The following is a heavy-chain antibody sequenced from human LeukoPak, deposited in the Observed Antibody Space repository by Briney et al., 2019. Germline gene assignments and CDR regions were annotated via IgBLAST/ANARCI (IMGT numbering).Heavy chain of an antibody. J-gene: IGHJ4*02. CDR3: ARDSALYSSISFYLDY. CDR2: IDSSSNYT. Sequence: RGGSLRLSCAASGFIFRGYTMNWVRQAPGKGLEWVSSIDSSSNYTYYADSVQGRFTISRDNAKKSLSLQVNSLRAEDTAVYYCARDSALYSSISFYLDYWGQGTLVSVSS. D-gene: IGHD6-13*01. CDR1: GFIFRGYT. V-gene: IGHV3-21*01.